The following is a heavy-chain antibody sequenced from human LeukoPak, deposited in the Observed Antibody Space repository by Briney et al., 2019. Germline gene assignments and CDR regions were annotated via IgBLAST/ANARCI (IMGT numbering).Heavy chain of an antibody. CDR2: IYHSGST. CDR3: ARHQPNYVWGSYAGWYFDL. Sequence: SETLSLTCTVSGYSISSGYYWGWIRQPPGKGLEWIGSIYHSGSTYYNPSLKSRVTISVDTSKNQFSLKLSSVTAADTAVYYCARHQPNYVWGSYAGWYFDLWGRGTLVTVSS. CDR1: GYSISSGYY. V-gene: IGHV4-38-2*02. J-gene: IGHJ2*01. D-gene: IGHD3-16*01.